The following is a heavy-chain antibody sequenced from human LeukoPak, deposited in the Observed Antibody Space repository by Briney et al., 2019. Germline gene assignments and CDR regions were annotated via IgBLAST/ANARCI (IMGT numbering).Heavy chain of an antibody. CDR3: AKWGVVTAFDY. J-gene: IGHJ4*02. CDR1: GGSFSSYY. V-gene: IGHV4-59*08. D-gene: IGHD2-21*02. Sequence: SETLSLTCTVSGGSFSSYYWSWIRQPPGKGLEWIGYIFYSGTTNYSPSLKSRVTISVDTSKNQFSLKLNSVTAADTAVYYCAKWGVVTAFDYWGQGTLVTVSS. CDR2: IFYSGTT.